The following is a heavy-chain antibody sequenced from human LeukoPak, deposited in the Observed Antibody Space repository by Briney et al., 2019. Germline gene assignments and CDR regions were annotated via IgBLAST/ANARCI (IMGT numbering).Heavy chain of an antibody. CDR2: ISYDGSNK. CDR3: ARDPGNPIFYYGMDV. J-gene: IGHJ6*02. Sequence: GRSLRLSCAASGFTFNSYAMHWVRQAPGKGLEGVPVISYDGSNKYYADSVKGRFTISRDNSKNTLYLQMNSLRAEDTAVYYCARDPGNPIFYYGMDVWGQGTTVTVSS. V-gene: IGHV3-30-3*01. D-gene: IGHD3-3*01. CDR1: GFTFNSYA.